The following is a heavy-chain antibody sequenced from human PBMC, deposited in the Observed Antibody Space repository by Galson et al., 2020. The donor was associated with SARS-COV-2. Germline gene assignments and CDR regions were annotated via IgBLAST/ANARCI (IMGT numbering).Heavy chain of an antibody. CDR2: IYYSGST. D-gene: IGHD1-26*01. CDR1: GGSINSGDYY. J-gene: IGHJ4*02. Sequence: SETLSLTCTVSGGSINSGDYYWSWIRHLPGKGLEWIGYIYYSGSTYYNPSLKSRVTILIDTSKNQFSRRLNSVTAADTAVYYCARMTQTRQLVGAADYWGQGTLVTVSS. CDR3: ARMTQTRQLVGAADY. V-gene: IGHV4-31*03.